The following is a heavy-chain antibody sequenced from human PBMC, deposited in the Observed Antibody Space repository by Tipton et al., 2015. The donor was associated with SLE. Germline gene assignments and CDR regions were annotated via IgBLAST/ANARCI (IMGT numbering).Heavy chain of an antibody. CDR1: GSTFSGSA. J-gene: IGHJ4*02. CDR2: IRGKASTYAP. D-gene: IGHD2-8*01. V-gene: IGHV3-73*01. Sequence: SLRLSCAASGSTFSGSAIHWVRQASGEGLEWVGRIRGKASTYAPAYAASVKGRFTISRDDSKNTAFLQMNSLKTEDTAVYYCASDCADGVCSGYFGYWGQGTLVTVSS. CDR3: ASDCADGVCSGYFGY.